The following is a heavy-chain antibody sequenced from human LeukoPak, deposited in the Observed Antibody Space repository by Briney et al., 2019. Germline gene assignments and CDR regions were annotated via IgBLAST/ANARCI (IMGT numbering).Heavy chain of an antibody. V-gene: IGHV4-59*01. CDR1: GGSISTYY. D-gene: IGHD6-13*01. CDR3: ARGPYSSRDDY. CDR2: VYYSGST. J-gene: IGHJ4*02. Sequence: SETLSLTCTVSGGSISTYYWSWIRQPPGKGLEWIAYVYYSGSTNYSPSLKSRLTISLDTSTNQFSLKLSSVTAADTAVYFCARGPYSSRDDYWGQGTLVTVSS.